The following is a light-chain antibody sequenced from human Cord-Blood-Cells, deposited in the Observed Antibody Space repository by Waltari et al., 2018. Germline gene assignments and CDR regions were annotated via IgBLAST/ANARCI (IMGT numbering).Light chain of an antibody. CDR3: QQSYSTPLT. Sequence: DIQMTQYPSSLSASVGDSVTITCRASQRISSYLNWYQQKPGKAPKLLIYAASSLQSGVPSRFSGSGSGTDFTLTISSLQPEDFATYYCQQSYSTPLTFGGGTKVEIK. CDR1: QRISSY. CDR2: AAS. J-gene: IGKJ4*01. V-gene: IGKV1-39*01.